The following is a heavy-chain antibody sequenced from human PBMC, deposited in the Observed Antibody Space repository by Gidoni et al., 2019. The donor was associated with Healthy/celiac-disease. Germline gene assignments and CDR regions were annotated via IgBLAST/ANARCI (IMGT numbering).Heavy chain of an antibody. D-gene: IGHD2-15*01. CDR1: GFTFSSYD. J-gene: IGHJ4*02. CDR3: ARATPAGYCSGGSCYGVDY. V-gene: IGHV3-30-3*01. Sequence: QVQLVESGGGVVQPGRSLRLSCAASGFTFSSYDMHWVRQAPGKGLEWVAVISYDGSNKYYADSVKGRFTISRDNSKNTLYLQMNSLRAEDTAVYYCARATPAGYCSGGSCYGVDYWGQGTLVTVSS. CDR2: ISYDGSNK.